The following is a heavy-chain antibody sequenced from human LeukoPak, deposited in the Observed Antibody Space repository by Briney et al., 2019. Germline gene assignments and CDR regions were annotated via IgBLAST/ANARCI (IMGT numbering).Heavy chain of an antibody. CDR1: GFTFSSYS. CDR2: ISSSSSYI. CDR3: SPHGIVVVPAALD. D-gene: IGHD2-2*01. V-gene: IGHV3-21*01. Sequence: IPGGSLRLSCAASGFTFSSYSMNWVRQAPGKGLEWVSSISSSSSYIYYADSVKGRFTISRDNAKNSLYLQMNSLRAEDTAVYYCSPHGIVVVPAALDWGQGTLVTVSS. J-gene: IGHJ4*02.